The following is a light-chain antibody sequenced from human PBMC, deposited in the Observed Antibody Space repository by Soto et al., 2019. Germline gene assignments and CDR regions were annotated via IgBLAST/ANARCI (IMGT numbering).Light chain of an antibody. CDR1: SSDVGGYNY. CDR3: CSHAGSYPLV. Sequence: QSVLTQPRSVSGSPGQSVTISCTGTSSDVGGYNYVSWYQQHPGKAPKLVIYDVSKRPSGVPDRFSGSKSGNTASLTISGLQAEDEADYYCCSHAGSYPLVFGGGTKVTVL. CDR2: DVS. V-gene: IGLV2-11*01. J-gene: IGLJ2*01.